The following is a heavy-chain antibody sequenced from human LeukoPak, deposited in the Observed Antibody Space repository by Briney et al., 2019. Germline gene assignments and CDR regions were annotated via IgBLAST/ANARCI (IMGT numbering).Heavy chain of an antibody. V-gene: IGHV3-74*01. J-gene: IGHJ3*02. Sequence: PGGSLRLSCAVSGLTFSNYWMHWVRQAPGKGLVWVSRISNDGTSTSYADSVKGRFTISRDNAKNTLYLQMNSLRGEDTAVYYCARAGYSGSYGAFDIWGQGTMVTVSS. CDR2: ISNDGTST. CDR1: GLTFSNYW. CDR3: ARAGYSGSYGAFDI. D-gene: IGHD1-26*01.